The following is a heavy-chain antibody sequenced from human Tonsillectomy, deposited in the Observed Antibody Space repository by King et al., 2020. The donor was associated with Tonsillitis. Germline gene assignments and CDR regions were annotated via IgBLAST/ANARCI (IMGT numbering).Heavy chain of an antibody. D-gene: IGHD5-18*01. Sequence: VQLVESGGGLVQPGGSLRLSCTASTFTFSSYAMSWVRQAPGKGLEWVSGISGSGGSTFYADSVKGRFTISRDNSKNTLYVQMHSLRAEDTALYYCAKDRAAMITPTGSMDVWGQGTTVTVSS. CDR3: AKDRAAMITPTGSMDV. J-gene: IGHJ6*02. V-gene: IGHV3-23*04. CDR1: TFTFSSYA. CDR2: ISGSGGST.